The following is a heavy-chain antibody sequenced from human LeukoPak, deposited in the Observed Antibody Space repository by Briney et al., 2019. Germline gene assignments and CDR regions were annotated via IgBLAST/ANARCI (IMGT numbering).Heavy chain of an antibody. J-gene: IGHJ4*02. D-gene: IGHD3-10*01. Sequence: SETLSLTCTVSGGSISSTSYFWGWIRQPPGKGLEWIGSIYYSGDTYYNPSLKSRVTISVDTSKNQFSLKLGSVTAADTAVYYCASYYASRSYYFDYWGQGTLVTVSS. CDR1: GGSISSTSYF. CDR3: ASYYASRSYYFDY. V-gene: IGHV4-39*01. CDR2: IYYSGDT.